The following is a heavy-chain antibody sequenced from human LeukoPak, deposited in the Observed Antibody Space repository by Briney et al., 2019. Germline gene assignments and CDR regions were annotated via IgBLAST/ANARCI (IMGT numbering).Heavy chain of an antibody. D-gene: IGHD6-19*01. CDR1: GGPFSGYF. J-gene: IGHJ3*02. CDR2: INHSGST. CDR3: ARPFTSGNIDAFDI. V-gene: IGHV4-34*01. Sequence: SETLSLTCAVYGGPFSGYFWTWIRQPPGKGLEWIGEINHSGSTNYSPSLKSRLTISVDTSKNQFSLKLSSVTAADTAVYYCARPFTSGNIDAFDIWGQGTMVTVSS.